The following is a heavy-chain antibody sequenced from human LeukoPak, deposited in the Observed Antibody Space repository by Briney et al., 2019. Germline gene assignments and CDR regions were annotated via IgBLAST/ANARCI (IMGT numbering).Heavy chain of an antibody. CDR1: GGSIRSSSHY. CDR2: IDYNGNT. V-gene: IGHV4-39*07. Sequence: SETLSLTCTVSGGSIRSSSHYWVWIRQPPGKGVEWIGTIDYNGNTDYNPSLKSRVTMSVDTSKNHFSLKVNSVTAADTAVYYCARGLFGSSGPREISGMDVWGQGTTVTVSS. CDR3: ARGLFGSSGPREISGMDV. D-gene: IGHD6-19*01. J-gene: IGHJ6*02.